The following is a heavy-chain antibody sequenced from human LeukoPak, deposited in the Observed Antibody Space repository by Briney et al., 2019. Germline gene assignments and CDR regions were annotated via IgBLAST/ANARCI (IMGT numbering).Heavy chain of an antibody. D-gene: IGHD1-26*01. CDR2: ISSTSSYM. Sequence: GGSLRLSCAASGFTFSSYAINWVRQAPGKGLEWVSSISSTSSYMYYAASVKGRFTISRDNGKNSLYLQMNSLRVEDTAVYFCARGASGVDYWGQGILVTVSS. J-gene: IGHJ4*02. CDR3: ARGASGVDY. CDR1: GFTFSSYA. V-gene: IGHV3-21*01.